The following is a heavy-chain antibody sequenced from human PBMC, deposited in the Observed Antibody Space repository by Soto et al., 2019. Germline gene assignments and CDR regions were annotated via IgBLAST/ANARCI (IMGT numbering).Heavy chain of an antibody. CDR2: IIPNFGTA. CDR3: ARDLGYGDNFDY. J-gene: IGHJ4*02. CDR1: GYTFTSYD. Sequence: ASVKVSCKASGYTFTSYDINWVRQAPGQGLEWMGGIIPNFGTANYAQKLQGRVTMTTDTSTSTAYMELRSLRSDDTAVYYCARDLGYGDNFDYWGQGTLVTVSS. V-gene: IGHV1-18*01. D-gene: IGHD4-17*01.